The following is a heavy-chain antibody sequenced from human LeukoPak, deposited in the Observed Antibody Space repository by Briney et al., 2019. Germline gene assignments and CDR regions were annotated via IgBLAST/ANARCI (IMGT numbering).Heavy chain of an antibody. D-gene: IGHD1-1*01. Sequence: ASVQVSCKASGYSFTDYGITWVRQAPGQGLEWMGWISGRNGNTNYSQRLQGRVTMTTDTSTSTAYMELRSLTSDDTAVYYCARRQGTTLSFDYWGQGTLVTVSS. CDR1: GYSFTDYG. CDR3: ARRQGTTLSFDY. J-gene: IGHJ4*02. CDR2: ISGRNGNT. V-gene: IGHV1-18*01.